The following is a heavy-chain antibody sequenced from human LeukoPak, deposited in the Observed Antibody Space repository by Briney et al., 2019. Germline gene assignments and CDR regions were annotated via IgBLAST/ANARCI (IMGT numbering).Heavy chain of an antibody. CDR3: ARLRDTVTSASDY. V-gene: IGHV3-21*01. D-gene: IGHD5-18*01. J-gene: IGHJ4*02. CDR1: GFTFSSYS. CDR2: ISSSGGYI. Sequence: GGSLRLSCAVSGFTFSSYSMTWVRQAPGKGLEWVATISSSGGYIYYADSVKGRFTISRDTVQNSLFLQLNSLRVEDTAVYNCARLRDTVTSASDYWGQGTLVTVSS.